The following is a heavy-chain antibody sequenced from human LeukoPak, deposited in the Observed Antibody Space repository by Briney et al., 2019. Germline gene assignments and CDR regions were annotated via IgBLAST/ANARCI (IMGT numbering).Heavy chain of an antibody. V-gene: IGHV4-39*07. D-gene: IGHD3-22*01. CDR3: ARVRMTMIWGG. J-gene: IGHJ4*02. CDR2: IYYSGST. Sequence: GSLRLSCAASGFTFSRSTMNWVRQAPGKGLEWIGSIYYSGSTYYNPSLKSRVTISVDTSKNQFSLKLSSVTAAHTAVYYCARVRMTMIWGGWGQGTLVTVSS. CDR1: GFTFSRST.